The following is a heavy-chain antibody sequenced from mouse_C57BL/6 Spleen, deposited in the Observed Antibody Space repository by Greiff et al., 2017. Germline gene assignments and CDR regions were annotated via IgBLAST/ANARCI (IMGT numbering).Heavy chain of an antibody. CDR3: ARERYGYFDY. CDR1: GFTFSSYG. CDR2: ISSGGSYT. J-gene: IGHJ2*01. D-gene: IGHD1-1*01. V-gene: IGHV5-6*01. Sequence: EVNVVESGGDLVKPGGSLKLSCAASGFTFSSYGMSWVRQTPDKRLEWVATISSGGSYTYYPDSVKGRFTISRDNAKNTLYLQMSSLKSEDTAMYYCARERYGYFDYWGQGTTLTVSS.